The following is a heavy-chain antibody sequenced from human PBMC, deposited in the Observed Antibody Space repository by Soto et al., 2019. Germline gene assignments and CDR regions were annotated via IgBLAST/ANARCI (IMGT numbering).Heavy chain of an antibody. D-gene: IGHD6-13*01. V-gene: IGHV3-23*01. J-gene: IGHJ4*02. CDR1: GFTFSSYA. CDR3: AKTRIAAAGYLVGFDY. Sequence: GGSLRLSCAASGFTFSSYAMSWVRQAPGKGLEWVSAISGSGGSTYYADSVKGRFTISRDNSKNTLYLQMNSLRAEDTAVYYCAKTRIAAAGYLVGFDYWGQGTLVTVSS. CDR2: ISGSGGST.